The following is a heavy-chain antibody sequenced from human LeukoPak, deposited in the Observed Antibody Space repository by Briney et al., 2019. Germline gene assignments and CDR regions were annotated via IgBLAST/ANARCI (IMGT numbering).Heavy chain of an antibody. CDR3: ARGLQIGSVEGHFEY. CDR1: GYTFTSYY. D-gene: IGHD1-14*01. Sequence: GASVKVSCKASGYTFTSYYMHWVRQAPGQGLEWMGIINPSGGSTSYAQKFQGRVTMTRDTSTSTVYMELSSLRSGDTAVYYCARGLQIGSVEGHFEYWGLGTLVTVSS. CDR2: INPSGGST. V-gene: IGHV1-46*01. J-gene: IGHJ4*02.